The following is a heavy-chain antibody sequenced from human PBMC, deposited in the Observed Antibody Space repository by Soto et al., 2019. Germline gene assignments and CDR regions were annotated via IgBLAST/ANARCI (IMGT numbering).Heavy chain of an antibody. Sequence: SETLSLTCTVSGGSISSYYWSWIRQPPGKGLEWIGYIYYSGSTNYNPSLKSRVTISVDTSKNQFSLKLSSVTAADTAVYYCARLSSSSGLVDYWGQGTLATVSS. CDR2: IYYSGST. CDR1: GGSISSYY. J-gene: IGHJ4*02. V-gene: IGHV4-59*08. CDR3: ARLSSSSGLVDY. D-gene: IGHD6-6*01.